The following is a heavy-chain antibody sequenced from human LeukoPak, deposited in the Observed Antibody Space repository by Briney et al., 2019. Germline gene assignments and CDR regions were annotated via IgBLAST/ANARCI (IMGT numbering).Heavy chain of an antibody. CDR2: ISYDGSNK. CDR3: AKFLTVTTQNY. D-gene: IGHD4-17*01. V-gene: IGHV3-30*18. Sequence: GGSLRLSCAASGFTFSSYGMHWVRQAPGKGLEWVAVISYDGSNKYYADSVKGRFTISRDNSKNTLYLQMNSLRAEDTAVYYCAKFLTVTTQNYWGQGTLVTVFS. CDR1: GFTFSSYG. J-gene: IGHJ4*02.